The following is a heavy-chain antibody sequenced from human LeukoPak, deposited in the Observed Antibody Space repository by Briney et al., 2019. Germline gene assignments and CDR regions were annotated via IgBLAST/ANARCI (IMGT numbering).Heavy chain of an antibody. J-gene: IGHJ3*02. D-gene: IGHD5-12*01. V-gene: IGHV3-30-3*01. CDR2: ISYDGSNK. Sequence: GGPLRLSCAASGFTFSSYAMHWVRQAPGKGLEWVAVISYDGSNKYYADSVKGRFTISRDNSKNTLYLQMNSLRAEDTAVYYCARDHSGQGNAFDIWGQGTMVTVSS. CDR3: ARDHSGQGNAFDI. CDR1: GFTFSSYA.